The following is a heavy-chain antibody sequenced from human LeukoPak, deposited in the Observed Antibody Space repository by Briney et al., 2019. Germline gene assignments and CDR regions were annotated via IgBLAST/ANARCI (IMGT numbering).Heavy chain of an antibody. V-gene: IGHV3-74*01. D-gene: IGHD4-17*01. Sequence: GGSLRLSCAASGFTFNRYWMHWVRQAPGKGLVWVSRINNDGSSTSYADSVKGRFTISRDNAKNTLDLQMNSLKTEDTGVYYCITTTSFYGAKGYWGRGTLVTVSS. CDR2: INNDGSST. CDR1: GFTFNRYW. CDR3: ITTTSFYGAKGY. J-gene: IGHJ4*02.